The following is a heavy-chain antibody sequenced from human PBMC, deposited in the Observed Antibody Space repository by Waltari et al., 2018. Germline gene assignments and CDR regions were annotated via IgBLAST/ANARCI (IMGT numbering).Heavy chain of an antibody. CDR2: INHSGST. Sequence: QVQLQQWGAGLLKPSETLSLTCAVYGGSFSGYYWSWIRQPPGKGLEWIGEINHSGSTNYNPSLKSRVTISVDTSKNQFSLKLSSVTAADTAVYYCARVEVYYDFWSGYYTPNYGMDVWGQGTTVTVSS. CDR1: GGSFSGYY. V-gene: IGHV4-34*01. J-gene: IGHJ6*02. D-gene: IGHD3-3*01. CDR3: ARVEVYYDFWSGYYTPNYGMDV.